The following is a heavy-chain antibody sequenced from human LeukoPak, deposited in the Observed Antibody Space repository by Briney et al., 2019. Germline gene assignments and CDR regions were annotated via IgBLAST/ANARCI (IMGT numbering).Heavy chain of an antibody. CDR3: ARDHCSGGSCSERYFDY. J-gene: IGHJ4*02. V-gene: IGHV1-46*01. CDR1: GYTFTSYY. Sequence: ASVKVSCKASGYTFTSYYMRWVRQAPGQGLEWMGIINPSGGSTSYAQKFQGRVTMTRDTSTSTVYMELSSLRSEDTAVYYCARDHCSGGSCSERYFDYWGQGTLVTVSS. D-gene: IGHD2-15*01. CDR2: INPSGGST.